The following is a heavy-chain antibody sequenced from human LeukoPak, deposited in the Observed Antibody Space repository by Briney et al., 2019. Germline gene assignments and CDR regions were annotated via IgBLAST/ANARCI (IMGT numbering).Heavy chain of an antibody. CDR3: ARRISDYVWGSYRYRPYYFDY. CDR1: CGSISSSSYY. Sequence: PSETLYLTCTVSCGSISSSSYYWGWIRQPPGKGLEWIGRICYSGSTYYNPFLKRRVTISVATPKNQFSLKLSSVTAAATAVYYCARRISDYVWGSYRYRPYYFDYWGQGTLVTVSS. CDR2: ICYSGST. D-gene: IGHD3-16*02. J-gene: IGHJ4*02. V-gene: IGHV4-39*01.